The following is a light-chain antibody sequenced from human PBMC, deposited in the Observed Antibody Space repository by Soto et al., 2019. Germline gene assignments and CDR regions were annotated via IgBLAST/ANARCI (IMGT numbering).Light chain of an antibody. Sequence: DIQMTQSPSSVSASVGDRVTITCRASQGIGSWLAWYQQKPGKAPNLLIYAASSLQSGVPSRFSGRGSGTDFTLTISSQQPEDFATYYCQQTNSFPRSFGQGTKVEIK. CDR2: AAS. J-gene: IGKJ1*01. CDR3: QQTNSFPRS. CDR1: QGIGSW. V-gene: IGKV1-12*01.